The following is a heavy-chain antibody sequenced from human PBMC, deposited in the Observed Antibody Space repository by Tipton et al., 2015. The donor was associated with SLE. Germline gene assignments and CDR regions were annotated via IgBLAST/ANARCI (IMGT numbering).Heavy chain of an antibody. V-gene: IGHV4-61*01. CDR1: GGSISSSSYY. D-gene: IGHD3-10*01. CDR2: IYYSGST. J-gene: IGHJ3*02. CDR3: ARERFFARRGFDI. Sequence: TLSLTCTVSGGSISSSSYYWSWIRQPPGKGLEWIGYIYYSGSTNYSPSLKSRVTISVDTSKNQFSLKLSSVTAADTAVYYCARERFFARRGFDIWGQGTMVTVSS.